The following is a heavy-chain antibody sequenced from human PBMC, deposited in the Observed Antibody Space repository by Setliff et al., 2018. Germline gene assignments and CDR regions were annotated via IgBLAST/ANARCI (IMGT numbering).Heavy chain of an antibody. CDR2: IKWNRGDR. V-gene: IGHV3-20*04. J-gene: IGHJ4*02. D-gene: IGHD6-19*01. CDR3: ARGGPYYSGWYATEY. CDR1: GFSFDDYD. Sequence: PGGSLRLSCAASGFSFDDYDMAWVRQAPGKGLEWVAGIKWNRGDRGYADSVNGRFTISRDNAKNSLYLQMDSLRAEDTALYYCARGGPYYSGWYATEYWGQGALVTVSS.